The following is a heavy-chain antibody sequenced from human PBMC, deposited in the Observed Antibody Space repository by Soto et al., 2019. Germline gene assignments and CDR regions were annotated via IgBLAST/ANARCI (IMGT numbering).Heavy chain of an antibody. V-gene: IGHV4-34*01. D-gene: IGHD3-3*01. Sequence: LEIKRLRWGVEGGKFVDYGWSWISKNPGKGLEWIGEINHSGSTNYNPSLKSRVTISVDTSKNQFSLKLSSVTAADTAVYYCARGLVAIFGVVIMGGCWFDPWGQGTLVTVSS. CDR3: ARGLVAIFGVVIMGGCWFDP. CDR1: GGKFVDYG. J-gene: IGHJ5*02. CDR2: INHSGST.